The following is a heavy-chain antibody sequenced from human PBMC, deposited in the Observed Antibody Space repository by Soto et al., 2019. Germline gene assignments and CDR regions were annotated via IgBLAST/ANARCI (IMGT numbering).Heavy chain of an antibody. Sequence: QVQLVQSGAEVKKPGASVKVSCKASGYTFTSYGISWVRQAPGQGLEWMGWISAYNGNTNYAQKLQAKDTRPTANPTSTANRKWRSVRSEDTAVFHWGKETAAGICAYGGKETRVTVPP. V-gene: IGHV1-18*01. D-gene: IGHD6-13*01. CDR2: ISAYNGNT. CDR1: GYTFTSYG. CDR3: GKETAAGICAY. J-gene: IGHJ4*02.